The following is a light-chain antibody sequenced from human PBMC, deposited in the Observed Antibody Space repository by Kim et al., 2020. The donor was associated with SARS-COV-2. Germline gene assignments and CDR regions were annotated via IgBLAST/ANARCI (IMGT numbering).Light chain of an antibody. CDR1: SSCIGSYDY. CDR3: SSYAGSNNGV. Sequence: GQSVTISCPGSSSCIGSYDYVSWYKRSPGKAPKLISYDVTKRPSGVPDRCSGSKSANTASLTVSGLQPEDEADYYCSSYAGSNNGVFGGGTQLTVL. J-gene: IGLJ3*02. V-gene: IGLV2-8*01. CDR2: DVT.